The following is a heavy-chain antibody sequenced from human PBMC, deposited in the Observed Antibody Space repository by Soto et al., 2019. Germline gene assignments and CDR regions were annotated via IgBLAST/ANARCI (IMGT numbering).Heavy chain of an antibody. D-gene: IGHD4-17*01. CDR2: ISSSSSTI. J-gene: IGHJ4*02. V-gene: IGHV3-48*01. CDR3: ATIRFYGDYDY. Sequence: GGSLRLSCAASGFTFSSYSMNWVRQAPGKGLEWVSYISSSSSTIYYADSVKGRFTISRDNAKNSLYLQMNSLRAEDTAVYYCATIRFYGDYDYWGQGTLVTVSS. CDR1: GFTFSSYS.